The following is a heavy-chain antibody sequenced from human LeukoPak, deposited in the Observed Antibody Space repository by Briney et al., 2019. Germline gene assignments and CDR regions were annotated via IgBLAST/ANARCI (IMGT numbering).Heavy chain of an antibody. Sequence: GGSLRLSCRGFGFTFSNAWVTWVRQPPGKGLEWVGRIKSKVDGGATDYAAPVKGRFTISREDSEYAVYLQMNSLKIEDTAVYSCTIGWDLDYWGQGILVTVSS. J-gene: IGHJ4*02. D-gene: IGHD1-26*01. CDR3: TIGWDLDY. CDR1: GFTFSNAW. CDR2: IKSKVDGGAT. V-gene: IGHV3-15*01.